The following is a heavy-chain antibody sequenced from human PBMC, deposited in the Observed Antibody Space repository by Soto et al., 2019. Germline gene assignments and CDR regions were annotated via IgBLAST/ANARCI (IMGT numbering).Heavy chain of an antibody. Sequence: QVLLVESGGGVVQPGRSLRLSCAASGFIFRSYGIHWVRQAPGKGLEWVAAIAYDGADKYYLDSVKGRFTISRDNSKDTLHLQMNSLRVEDTAVYYCAKGGGYCSIGSCRTDYWGQGTLVTVSS. CDR3: AKGGGYCSIGSCRTDY. CDR2: IAYDGADK. CDR1: GFIFRSYG. V-gene: IGHV3-30*18. D-gene: IGHD2-15*01. J-gene: IGHJ4*02.